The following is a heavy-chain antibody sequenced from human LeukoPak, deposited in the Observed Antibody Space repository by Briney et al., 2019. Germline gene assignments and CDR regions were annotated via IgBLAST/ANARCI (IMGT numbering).Heavy chain of an antibody. CDR3: ARGYDDYYYYYMDV. V-gene: IGHV5-51*01. J-gene: IGHJ6*03. D-gene: IGHD5-12*01. CDR1: GYSFTSYW. CDR2: IYPDDSDT. Sequence: KRGESLKISCKGSGYSFTSYWIGWVRQMPGKGLEWMGIIYPDDSDTRYSPSFEGQVIISVDKSISTAYLQWSSLKASDTAMYYCARGYDDYYYYYMDVWGKGTTVTVSS.